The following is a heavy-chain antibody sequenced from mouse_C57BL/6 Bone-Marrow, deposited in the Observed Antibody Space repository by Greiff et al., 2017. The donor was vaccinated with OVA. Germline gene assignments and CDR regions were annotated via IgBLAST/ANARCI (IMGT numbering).Heavy chain of an antibody. CDR1: GFSLTSYG. D-gene: IGHD1-1*01. Sequence: VKLVESGPGLVQPSQSLSITCTVSGFSLTSYGVHWVRQPPGKGLEWLGVIWSGGSTDYNAAFISRLSISKDNSKSQVFFKMNSLQADDTAIYYCAKRKDYYGSNYAMDYWGQGTSVTVSS. J-gene: IGHJ4*01. V-gene: IGHV2-4*01. CDR2: IWSGGST. CDR3: AKRKDYYGSNYAMDY.